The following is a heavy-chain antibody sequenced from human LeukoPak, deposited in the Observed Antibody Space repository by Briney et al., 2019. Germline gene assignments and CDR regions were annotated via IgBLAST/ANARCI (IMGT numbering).Heavy chain of an antibody. V-gene: IGHV4-59*08. CDR2: IYYSGST. CDR3: ARTSSGELSLGFDY. J-gene: IGHJ4*02. CDR1: GGSISSYY. D-gene: IGHD3-10*01. Sequence: PSETLSLTCTVSGGSISSYYWSWLRQPPGKGLEWIGYIYYSGSTNYNPSLKSRVTISVDTSKNQFSLKLSSVTAADTAVYYCARTSSGELSLGFDYWGQGTLVTVSS.